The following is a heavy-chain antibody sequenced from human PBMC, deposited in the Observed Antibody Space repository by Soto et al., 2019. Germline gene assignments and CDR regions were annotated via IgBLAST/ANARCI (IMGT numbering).Heavy chain of an antibody. CDR2: IIPILGTA. D-gene: IGHD2-2*01. J-gene: IGHJ4*02. CDR3: ARDLMSGTSSAEFDY. V-gene: IGHV1-69*13. CDR1: GGTFRSYA. Sequence: SVKVSCKDSGGTFRSYAISWVRQAPGQGREGMGGIIPILGTANYAQKFQGRFTITADESTSTAYMELSSLRSEDTAVYYCARDLMSGTSSAEFDYWGPGTLVTVSS.